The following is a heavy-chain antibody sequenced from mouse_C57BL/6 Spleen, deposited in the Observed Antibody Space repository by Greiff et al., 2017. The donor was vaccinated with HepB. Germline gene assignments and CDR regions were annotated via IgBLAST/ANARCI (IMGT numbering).Heavy chain of an antibody. J-gene: IGHJ2*01. V-gene: IGHV1-50*01. Sequence: QVQLKQSGAELVKPGASVKLSCKASGYTFTSYWMQWVKQRPGQGLEWIGEIDPSDSYTNYNQKFKGKATLTVDTSSSTAYMQLSSLTSEDSAVYYCARKIDGYWGQGTTLTVSS. CDR1: GYTFTSYW. CDR2: IDPSDSYT. CDR3: ARKIDGY.